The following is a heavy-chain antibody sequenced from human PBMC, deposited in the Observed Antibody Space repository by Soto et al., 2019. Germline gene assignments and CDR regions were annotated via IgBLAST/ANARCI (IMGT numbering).Heavy chain of an antibody. D-gene: IGHD5-18*01. Sequence: GGSLRLSXSASGFTFSSYAMHWVRQAPGKGLEYVSAISSNGGSTYYADSVKGRFTISRDNSKNTLYLQMSSLRAEDTAVYYCVKAMLWSPGPYYYCGMDVWGQGTTVTVSS. V-gene: IGHV3-64D*06. J-gene: IGHJ6*02. CDR3: VKAMLWSPGPYYYCGMDV. CDR1: GFTFSSYA. CDR2: ISSNGGST.